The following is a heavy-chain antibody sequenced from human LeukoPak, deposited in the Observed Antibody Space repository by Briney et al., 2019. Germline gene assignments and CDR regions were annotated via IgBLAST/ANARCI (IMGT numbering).Heavy chain of an antibody. CDR1: GYTFTSYA. V-gene: IGHV1-3*01. CDR3: ASEVSLLTGDGY. D-gene: IGHD7-27*01. CDR2: TNAGNGNT. J-gene: IGHJ4*02. Sequence: ASVKVSCKASGYTFTSYAMHWVRQAPGQRLEWMGWTNAGNGNTKYSQKFQGRVTITRDTSASTAYMELSSLRSEDTAVYYCASEVSLLTGDGYWGQGTLVTVSS.